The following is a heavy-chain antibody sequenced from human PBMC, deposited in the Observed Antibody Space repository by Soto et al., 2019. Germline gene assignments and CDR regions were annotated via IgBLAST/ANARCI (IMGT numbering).Heavy chain of an antibody. J-gene: IGHJ5*01. D-gene: IGHD6-6*01. CDR1: GFILANYD. CDR3: ARGQGRSASGHTWFDS. CDR2: IDIDGDK. V-gene: IGHV3-13*01. Sequence: HPGGSLRLSCAASGFILANYDMQWVRQPTGKGLEWVSSIDIDGDKFYSNSVKGRFTISRDTVRKSLFLQMSNLRVGDTAVYYCARGQGRSASGHTWFDSWGRGNLVTVSS.